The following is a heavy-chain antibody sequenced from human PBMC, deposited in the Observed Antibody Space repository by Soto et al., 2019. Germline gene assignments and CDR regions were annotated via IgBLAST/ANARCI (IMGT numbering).Heavy chain of an antibody. J-gene: IGHJ4*02. D-gene: IGHD3-22*01. CDR2: IYYSGST. Sequence: PSETLSLTCTVSGGSISRSSYYWGWIRQPPGKGLEWIGSIYYSGSTYYNPSLKSRVTISVDTSKNQFSLKMSSVTAADTAVYYCAGTLSTYYYDSSGYDPFDDWGQGTLVTVSS. CDR3: AGTLSTYYYDSSGYDPFDD. CDR1: GGSISRSSYY. V-gene: IGHV4-39*01.